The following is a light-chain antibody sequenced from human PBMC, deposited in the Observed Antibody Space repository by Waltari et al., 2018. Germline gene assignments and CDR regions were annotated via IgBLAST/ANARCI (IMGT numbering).Light chain of an antibody. CDR2: VNSDGSH. J-gene: IGLJ3*02. CDR3: QTGGHGTWV. V-gene: IGLV4-69*01. Sequence: QLVLTQSPSAPDSLGASVKLTCTLSSRHSSNVIAWLQQQPENGPRYLMKVNSDGSHNKGDEMPDRFSGSSSGAERYLTISSLQSEDEADYSCQTGGHGTWVFGGGTKLTVL. CDR1: SRHSSNV.